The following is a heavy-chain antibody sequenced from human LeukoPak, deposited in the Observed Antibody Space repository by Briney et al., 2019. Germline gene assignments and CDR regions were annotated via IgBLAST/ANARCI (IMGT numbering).Heavy chain of an antibody. J-gene: IGHJ4*02. V-gene: IGHV3-7*01. D-gene: IGHD3-10*01. CDR1: GFPFSSHG. CDR3: ARLSKMLRGPDVFYYFEY. CDR2: INQGGSEK. Sequence: GGSLRFSCAAPGFPFSSHGMSWVRQAPGKGLEWVANINQGGSEKYYVDSLKGRFTVSRDNTKNSLYLQMNSLRAEDTAVYYCARLSKMLRGPDVFYYFEYWGQGTLVTVSS.